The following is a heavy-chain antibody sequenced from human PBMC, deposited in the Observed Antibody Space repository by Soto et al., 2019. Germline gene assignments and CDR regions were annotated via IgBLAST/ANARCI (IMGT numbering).Heavy chain of an antibody. D-gene: IGHD2-21*02. CDR1: GFTFSNSA. CDR3: AKVQEFCGFNCYIVDS. J-gene: IGHJ4*02. Sequence: GGSLRLSCVASGFTFSNSAMSWVRHVPGKGLEWAAGIRRSGGHTHYADSVKGRFTISRDNSKDTLYLQMNSLRAEDTALYYCAKVQEFCGFNCYIVDSWGQGVLVTVSS. CDR2: IRRSGGHT. V-gene: IGHV3-23*01.